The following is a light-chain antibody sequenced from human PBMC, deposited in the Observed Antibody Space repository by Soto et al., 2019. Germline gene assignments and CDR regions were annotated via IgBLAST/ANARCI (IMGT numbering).Light chain of an antibody. Sequence: DIQMTQSPSSLSASVGDRVTITCRASQSISSYLNWYQQRPGKAPNLLIYAASSLRSGVPSRFSGSGSGTDFTLTISSLQHEDFATYYCQQTYSSPYTFGQGTNLEIK. CDR3: QQTYSSPYT. CDR1: QSISSY. V-gene: IGKV1-39*01. CDR2: AAS. J-gene: IGKJ2*01.